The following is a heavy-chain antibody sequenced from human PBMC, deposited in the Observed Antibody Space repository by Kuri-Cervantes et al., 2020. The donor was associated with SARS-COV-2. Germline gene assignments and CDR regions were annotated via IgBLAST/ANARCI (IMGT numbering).Heavy chain of an antibody. J-gene: IGHJ5*02. V-gene: IGHV1-24*01. CDR3: ATGATVDSFYWFDP. CDR1: GYTITGLS. D-gene: IGHD3-9*01. Sequence: ASVKMSCNVSGYTITGLSMHWVVQAPGEGLEWRGGFDPEDGETIYAQYFQGRVTMTEAISTETAYMVHSSMISDDTAVYYCATGATVDSFYWFDPWGQGTLVTVSS. CDR2: FDPEDGET.